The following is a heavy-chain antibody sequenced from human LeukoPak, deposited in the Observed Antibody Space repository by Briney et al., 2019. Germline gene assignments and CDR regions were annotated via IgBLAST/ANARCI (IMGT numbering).Heavy chain of an antibody. CDR3: ASQKSRDHFDY. CDR2: IYYSGST. D-gene: IGHD5-24*01. J-gene: IGHJ4*02. CDR1: GGSISSSSYY. V-gene: IGHV4-39*01. Sequence: SETLSLTCTVSGGSISSSSYYWGWIRQPPGKGLEWIGSIYYSGSTYYNPSLKSRVTISVDTSKNQFSLKLSSVTAADTAVYYCASQKSRDHFDYWGQGTLVTVSS.